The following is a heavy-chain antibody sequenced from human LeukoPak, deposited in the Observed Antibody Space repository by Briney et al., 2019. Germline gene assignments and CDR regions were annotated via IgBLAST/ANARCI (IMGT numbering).Heavy chain of an antibody. Sequence: GGSLRLSCAASGFTFSSYSMNWVRQAPGKGLEWVSSIGSSSSYIYYADSVKGRFTISRDNAKNSLYLQMNSLRAEDTAVYYCARVSVVISAFDIWGQGTMVTVSS. CDR1: GFTFSSYS. V-gene: IGHV3-21*01. CDR3: ARVSVVISAFDI. CDR2: IGSSSSYI. J-gene: IGHJ3*02. D-gene: IGHD3-22*01.